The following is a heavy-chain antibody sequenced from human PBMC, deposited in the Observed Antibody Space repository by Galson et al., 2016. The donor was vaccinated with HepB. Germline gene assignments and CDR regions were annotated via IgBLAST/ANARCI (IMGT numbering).Heavy chain of an antibody. Sequence: SLRLSCAASGFAFSSYGMNWVRQAPGKGLEWVSSLSGTTNYVFYAGSVKGRFTISRDNAKNSVYLQMNSLTAEGTAFYYCVRGVFDSWGQGTLVTVSS. CDR1: GFAFSSYG. J-gene: IGHJ4*02. CDR2: LSGTTNYV. V-gene: IGHV3-21*01. CDR3: VRGVFDS.